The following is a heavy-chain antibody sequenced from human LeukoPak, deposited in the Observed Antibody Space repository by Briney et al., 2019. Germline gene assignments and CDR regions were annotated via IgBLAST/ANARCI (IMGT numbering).Heavy chain of an antibody. D-gene: IGHD6-6*01. V-gene: IGHV3-48*04. CDR1: GFTFSSYA. Sequence: GGSLRLSCAASGFTFSSYAMSWVRQAPGKGLEWVSYISSSGSTIYYADSVKGRFTISRDNAKNSLYLQMNSLRAEDTAVYYCAAEYSSPSAIDYWGQGTLVTVSS. CDR3: AAEYSSPSAIDY. CDR2: ISSSGSTI. J-gene: IGHJ4*02.